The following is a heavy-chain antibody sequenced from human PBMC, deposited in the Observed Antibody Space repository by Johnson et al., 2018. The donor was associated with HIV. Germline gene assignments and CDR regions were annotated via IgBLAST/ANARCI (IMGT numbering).Heavy chain of an antibody. Sequence: QVQLVESGGGVVQPGGSLRLSCAASAFTFSSYGMHWVRQAPGKGLEWVAFIRYDGSNKYYADSVKGRFTISRDNSKNTLFLQMTSLRTEDTAVYYCAKDLGGAYCGGDCYGAFDIWGQGTMVTVSS. J-gene: IGHJ3*02. D-gene: IGHD2-21*02. CDR3: AKDLGGAYCGGDCYGAFDI. CDR1: AFTFSSYG. V-gene: IGHV3-30*02. CDR2: IRYDGSNK.